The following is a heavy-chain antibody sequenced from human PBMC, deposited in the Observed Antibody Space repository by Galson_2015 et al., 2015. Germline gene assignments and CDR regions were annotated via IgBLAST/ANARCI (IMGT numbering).Heavy chain of an antibody. CDR2: IKQDGSEK. J-gene: IGHJ4*02. V-gene: IGHV3-7*01. CDR1: GFTFSSYW. D-gene: IGHD4-17*01. Sequence: SLRLSCAASGFTFSSYWMSWVRQAPGKGLEWVANIKQDGSEKYHVDSVKGRFTISRDNAKNSLYLQMSSLRAEDTAVYYCARLRSTNRRFDFWGQGTLVTVSS. CDR3: ARLRSTNRRFDF.